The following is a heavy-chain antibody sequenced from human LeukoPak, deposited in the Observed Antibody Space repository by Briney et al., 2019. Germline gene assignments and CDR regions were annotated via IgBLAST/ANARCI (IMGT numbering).Heavy chain of an antibody. CDR1: GGSISSYY. V-gene: IGHV4-59*12. CDR3: ARSPDSDRLDY. Sequence: SETLSLTCTVSGGSISSYYWSWVRQPPGKGLEWIGTIYYSGSTYYNPSLTSRVTISVDTSKNQFSLKLSSVTAADTAVYYCARSPDSDRLDYWGQGTLVTASS. J-gene: IGHJ4*02. D-gene: IGHD3-22*01. CDR2: IYYSGST.